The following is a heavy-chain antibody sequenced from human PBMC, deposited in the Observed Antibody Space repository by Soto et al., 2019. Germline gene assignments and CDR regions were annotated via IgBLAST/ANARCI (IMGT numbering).Heavy chain of an antibody. D-gene: IGHD2-21*01. V-gene: IGHV3-30*03. J-gene: IGHJ4*02. Sequence: QVQLVESGGGVVQPGRSLRLSCTASGFSLSDYGMHWVRQAPGKGLEWVAFISFDGGDTYYADSLRGRFTVSRDNSKDNLYLQVNSLRDDDTAVFYCARGRWQKYCANPYCFTFDSWGQGTLVTVSS. CDR1: GFSLSDYG. CDR3: ARGRWQKYCANPYCFTFDS. CDR2: ISFDGGDT.